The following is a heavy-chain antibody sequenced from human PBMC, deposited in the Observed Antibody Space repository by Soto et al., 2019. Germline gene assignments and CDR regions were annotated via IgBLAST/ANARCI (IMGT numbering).Heavy chain of an antibody. J-gene: IGHJ5*02. D-gene: IGHD6-13*01. V-gene: IGHV1-18*01. Sequence: GASVKGSCKASGYTFTNYGISWVLQAPGQGLEWMGWISAYNGNTNYAQKLQGRVTMTTDTSTSTAYMELRSLTTDDTAAYYCVNDRGLAAAGNWLYPCGQATLVTVSS. CDR2: ISAYNGNT. CDR3: VNDRGLAAAGNWLYP. CDR1: GYTFTNYG.